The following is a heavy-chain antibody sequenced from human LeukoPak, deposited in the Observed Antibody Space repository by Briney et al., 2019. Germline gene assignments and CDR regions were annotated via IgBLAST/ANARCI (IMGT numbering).Heavy chain of an antibody. J-gene: IGHJ6*02. CDR3: ATTTVTKKGFYYYGMDV. D-gene: IGHD4-11*01. CDR2: IYTSGST. Sequence: SQPLSLPCTVSGGSISSGSYYWSWIRQPAGKGLEWIGRIYTSGSTNYNPSLKSRVTISVDTSKNQLSLKLSSVTAADTAVYYCATTTVTKKGFYYYGMDVWGQGTTVTVSS. V-gene: IGHV4-61*02. CDR1: GGSISSGSYY.